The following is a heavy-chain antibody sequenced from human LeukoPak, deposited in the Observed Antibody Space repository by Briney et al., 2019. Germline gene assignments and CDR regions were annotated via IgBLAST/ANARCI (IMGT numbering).Heavy chain of an antibody. CDR1: GFTFSSYA. CDR2: IKQDGSET. CDR3: ARDSSESYDKIDY. Sequence: GGSLRLSCAASGFTFSSYAMSWVRQAPGKGLEWVANIKQDGSETYYLDSVKGRFTISRDNAKNSLYLQMNSLRAEDTAVYYCARDSSESYDKIDYWGQGTLVTVSS. D-gene: IGHD3-22*01. J-gene: IGHJ4*02. V-gene: IGHV3-7*01.